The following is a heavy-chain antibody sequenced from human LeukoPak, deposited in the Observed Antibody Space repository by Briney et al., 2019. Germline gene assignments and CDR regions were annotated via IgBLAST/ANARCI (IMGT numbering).Heavy chain of an antibody. V-gene: IGHV3-7*01. CDR2: IKQDGSEK. J-gene: IGHJ6*03. Sequence: GGSLRLSCAASGFTFSSYWMSWFRQAPGKGLEWVANIKQDGSEKYYVDSVKGRFTISRDNAKNSLYLQMNSLRAEDTAVYYCARVYGSGSYYPVYYYYYYMDVWGKGTTVTISS. CDR1: GFTFSSYW. D-gene: IGHD3-10*01. CDR3: ARVYGSGSYYPVYYYYYYMDV.